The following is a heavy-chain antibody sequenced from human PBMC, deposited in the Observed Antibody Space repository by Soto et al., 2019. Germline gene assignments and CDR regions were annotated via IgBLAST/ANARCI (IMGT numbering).Heavy chain of an antibody. CDR1: GFTFSSYS. CDR2: ISSSSSYI. D-gene: IGHD3-3*01. CDR3: ASDDFWSGEDWFDP. J-gene: IGHJ5*02. V-gene: IGHV3-21*01. Sequence: EVQLVESGGGLVKPGGSLRLSCAASGFTFSSYSMNWVRQAPGKGLEWVSSISSSSSYIYYADSVKGRFTISRDNAKNSLYLQMNSLRAEDTAVYYCASDDFWSGEDWFDPWGQGTLVTVSS.